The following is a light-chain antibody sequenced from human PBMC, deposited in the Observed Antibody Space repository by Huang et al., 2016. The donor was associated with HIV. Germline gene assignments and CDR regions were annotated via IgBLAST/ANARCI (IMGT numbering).Light chain of an antibody. CDR2: AAS. V-gene: IGKV3-20*01. J-gene: IGKJ1*01. Sequence: EIVLTQSPGTLSLSPGERATLSCRASQSSSADYLAWYQQKPGQAPRLLIYAASSTATGIPDRFSCSGSGTYFTLTIYRLEPEDFAVYFCQQYAGSPWTFGQGTKVEIK. CDR3: QQYAGSPWT. CDR1: QSSSADY.